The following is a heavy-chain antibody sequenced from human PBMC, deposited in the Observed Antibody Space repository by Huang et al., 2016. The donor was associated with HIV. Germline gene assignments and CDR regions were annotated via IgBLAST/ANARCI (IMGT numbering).Heavy chain of an antibody. V-gene: IGHV3-30-3*01. CDR3: TREYTVAGAFDI. J-gene: IGHJ3*02. Sequence: QGQLVESGGGVVRPGRSLRLSVAASGFRFSNYAMHWVRQAPGKRLEVMTFKSNDGTTTYYAKSVKGRFTISRDNFKNTLYLQMNRLRGDDTAVYYCTREYTVAGAFDIWGQGTMVTVSS. CDR2: KSNDGTTT. CDR1: GFRFSNYA. D-gene: IGHD5-12*01.